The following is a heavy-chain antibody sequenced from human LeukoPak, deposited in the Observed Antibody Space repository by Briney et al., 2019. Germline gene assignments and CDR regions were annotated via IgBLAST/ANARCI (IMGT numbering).Heavy chain of an antibody. CDR1: RFTFSSYG. CDR3: AKYTGYQYYSDY. D-gene: IGHD2-2*01. V-gene: IGHV3-30*18. CDR2: ISYDGGNK. J-gene: IGHJ4*02. Sequence: GRSLRLSCAASRFTFSSYGMHWVRQAPGKGLEWVAVISYDGGNKYYADSVKGRFTISRDNSKNTLYLQMNSLRAEDTAVYYCAKYTGYQYYSDYWGQGTLVTVSS.